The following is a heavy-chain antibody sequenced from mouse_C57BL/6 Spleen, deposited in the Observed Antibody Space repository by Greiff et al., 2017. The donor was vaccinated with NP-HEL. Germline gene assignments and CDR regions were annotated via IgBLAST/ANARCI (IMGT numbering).Heavy chain of an antibody. CDR2: IYPSDSET. J-gene: IGHJ4*01. D-gene: IGHD2-5*01. Sequence: VKLMESGAELVRPGSSVKLSCKASGYTFTSYWMDWVKQRPGQGLEWIGNIYPSDSETHYNQKFKDKATLTVDKSSSPAYMQLNSLTSEDSAVYYCANSYYSNYDAMDYWGQGTSVTVSS. CDR3: ANSYYSNYDAMDY. CDR1: GYTFTSYW. V-gene: IGHV1-61*01.